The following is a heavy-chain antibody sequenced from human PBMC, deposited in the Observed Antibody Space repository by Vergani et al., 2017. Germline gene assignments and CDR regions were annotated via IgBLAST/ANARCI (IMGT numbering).Heavy chain of an antibody. CDR3: ASPKDGNYDYRDHDAFDI. Sequence: QVQLVQSGAEVKKPGSSVKVSCKASGGTFSSYAISWVRQAPGQGLEWMGGIIPIFGTANYAQKFQGRVTITADESTSTAYMELSSLRSEDTAVYYCASPKDGNYDYRDHDAFDIWGQGTMVTVSS. CDR2: IIPIFGTA. D-gene: IGHD4-11*01. CDR1: GGTFSSYA. V-gene: IGHV1-69*01. J-gene: IGHJ3*02.